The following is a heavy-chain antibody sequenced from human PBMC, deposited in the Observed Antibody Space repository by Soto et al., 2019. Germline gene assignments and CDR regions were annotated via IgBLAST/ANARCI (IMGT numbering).Heavy chain of an antibody. CDR3: ARGPRYCSSTTCFSGVTWFDP. V-gene: IGHV1-18*04. D-gene: IGHD2-2*01. CDR2: ISNYNGNT. CDR1: GYTFTSYG. J-gene: IGHJ5*02. Sequence: ASVKVSCKASGYTFTSYGMSWVRQAPGQGLEWMGWISNYNGNTNYAQKVQDRVTMTTDTSASTTYMELRSLRSDDTAVYYCARGPRYCSSTTCFSGVTWFDPWGQGTLVTVSS.